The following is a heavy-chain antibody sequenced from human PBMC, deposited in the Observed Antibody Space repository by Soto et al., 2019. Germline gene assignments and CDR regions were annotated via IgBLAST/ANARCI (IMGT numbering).Heavy chain of an antibody. J-gene: IGHJ4*02. CDR1: GGSVSSGSYY. V-gene: IGHV4-61*01. D-gene: IGHD4-17*01. CDR3: ARYTTGGTGFDY. CDR2: ISYSGNT. Sequence: QVQLQESGPGLVKPSETLSLTCTVSGGSVSSGSYYWSWMRQPPGKRLEWSGYISYSGNTNYNSLHTSRVNLSKDASENQVALKVNSVTAEDTAVYYCARYTTGGTGFDYWGQGTLVTVSS.